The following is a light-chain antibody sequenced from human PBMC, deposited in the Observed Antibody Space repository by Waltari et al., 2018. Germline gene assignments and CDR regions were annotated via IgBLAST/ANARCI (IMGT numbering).Light chain of an antibody. CDR1: QYVSTY. CDR3: EQTYDTPPT. V-gene: IGKV1-39*01. Sequence: DIQMTQSPSSLSASLGDRVIITCRASQYVSTYLNWYQLKPGKAPELLIYAASTLQAGVPSRFSGSGSRTDFTLTISSLQPEDFATYYCEQTYDTPPTFGQGTRLEIK. CDR2: AAS. J-gene: IGKJ2*01.